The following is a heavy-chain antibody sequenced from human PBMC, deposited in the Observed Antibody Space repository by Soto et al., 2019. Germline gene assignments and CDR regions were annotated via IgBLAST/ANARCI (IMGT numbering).Heavy chain of an antibody. Sequence: QVQLVESGGGVVQPGRSLRLSCAASGFTFSSYGMHWVRQAPGKGLEWVAVISYDGSNKYYADSVKGRFTISRDNSKNTLYLQINRLRAEDTAVYYCAKDRGGAPPAEYFQHWGQGTLVTVSS. J-gene: IGHJ1*01. CDR1: GFTFSSYG. V-gene: IGHV3-30*18. CDR2: ISYDGSNK. CDR3: AKDRGGAPPAEYFQH. D-gene: IGHD1-26*01.